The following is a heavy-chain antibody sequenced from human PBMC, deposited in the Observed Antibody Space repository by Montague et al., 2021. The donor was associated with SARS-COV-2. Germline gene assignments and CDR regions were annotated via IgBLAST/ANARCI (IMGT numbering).Heavy chain of an antibody. J-gene: IGHJ6*02. CDR3: ARGRRILLWFGELLSGGDYYGMDV. CDR1: GGSFSGYY. Sequence: SETLSLPCAVYGGSFSGYYWSWIRQPPGKGLEWIGEINHSGSTNYNPSLKSRVTISVDTSKNQFSLKLSSVTAADTAVYYCARGRRILLWFGELLSGGDYYGMDVWGQGTTVTVSS. CDR2: INHSGST. D-gene: IGHD3-10*01. V-gene: IGHV4-34*01.